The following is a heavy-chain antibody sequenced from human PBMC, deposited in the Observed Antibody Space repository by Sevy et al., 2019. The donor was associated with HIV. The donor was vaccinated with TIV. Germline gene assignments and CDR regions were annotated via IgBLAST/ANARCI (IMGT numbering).Heavy chain of an antibody. D-gene: IGHD2-15*01. V-gene: IGHV4-31*03. CDR2: IYYSGST. Sequence: SETLSLTCTVSGGSISSGGYYWSWIRQHPGKGLEWIGYIYYSGSTYYNPSLESRVIISVDTSKNQVSLKLSSVTAADTAVYYCARHGANCSGGNCPSGMDVWGQGTTVTVSS. CDR3: ARHGANCSGGNCPSGMDV. J-gene: IGHJ6*02. CDR1: GGSISSGGYY.